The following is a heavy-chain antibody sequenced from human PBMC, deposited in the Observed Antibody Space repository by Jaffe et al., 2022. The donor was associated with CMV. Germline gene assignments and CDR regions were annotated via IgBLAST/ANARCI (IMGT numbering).Heavy chain of an antibody. V-gene: IGHV1-3*01. CDR2: INAGNGNT. D-gene: IGHD5-18*01. CDR3: ARAGYSYGLIWDVWFDP. Sequence: QVQLVQSGAEVKKPGASVKVSCKASGYTFTSYAMHWVRQAPGQRLEWMGWINAGNGNTKYSQKFQGRVTITRDTSASTAYMELSSLRSEDTAVYYCARAGYSYGLIWDVWFDPWGQGTLVTVSS. CDR1: GYTFTSYA. J-gene: IGHJ5*02.